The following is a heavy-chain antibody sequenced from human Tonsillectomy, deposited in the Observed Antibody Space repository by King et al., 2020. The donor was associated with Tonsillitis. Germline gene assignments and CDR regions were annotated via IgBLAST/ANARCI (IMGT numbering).Heavy chain of an antibody. CDR1: GFIFSHYA. V-gene: IGHV3-30*04. CDR3: ARDSPPDY. Sequence: QLVQSGGGVVQPGRSLRLSCAASGFIFSHYAMHWVRQAPGKGLDWVAVISYDGSNKNYADSVKGRFTISRDDSKNTLYLQMNSLRGEATAVYYCARDSPPDYWGQGTLVTVSS. J-gene: IGHJ4*02. CDR2: ISYDGSNK.